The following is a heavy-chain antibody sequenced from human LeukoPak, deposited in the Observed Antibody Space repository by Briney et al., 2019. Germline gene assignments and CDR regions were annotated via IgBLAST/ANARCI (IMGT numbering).Heavy chain of an antibody. D-gene: IGHD3-10*01. J-gene: IGHJ4*02. CDR3: ASLSSWFGVLS. V-gene: IGHV4-39*01. Sequence: SETLSLTCTVSGGSISSSSYYWGWLRQPPGTGLEWIGSIYYSGSTYYNPSLKSRVTISVDTSKNQFSLKLSSVTAADTAVYYCASLSSWFGVLSWGQGTLVTVSS. CDR1: GGSISSSSYY. CDR2: IYYSGST.